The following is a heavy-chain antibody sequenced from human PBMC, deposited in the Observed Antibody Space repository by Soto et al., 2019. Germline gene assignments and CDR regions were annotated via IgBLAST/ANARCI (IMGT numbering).Heavy chain of an antibody. CDR3: AKRQHSNGMEV. J-gene: IGHJ6*04. CDR1: EDTFNNHA. Sequence: GGSLSLSCVASEDTFNNHAMTWVRQAPGKGLEWVSTISGSGGSTYSADSVKGRFNIPRDNSKNPSYLQMNMMRLGDRAIYYGAKRQHSNGMEVPGKG. D-gene: IGHD3-3*02. V-gene: IGHV3-23*01. CDR2: ISGSGGST.